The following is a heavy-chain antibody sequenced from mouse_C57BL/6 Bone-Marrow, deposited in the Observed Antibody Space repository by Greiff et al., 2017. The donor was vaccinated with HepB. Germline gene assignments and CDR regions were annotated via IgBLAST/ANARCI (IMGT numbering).Heavy chain of an antibody. CDR3: ARVDGYPWYFDV. CDR2: IDPSDSYT. Sequence: QVQLQQPGAELVMPGASVKLSCKASGYTFTSYWMHWVKQRPGQGLEWIGEIDPSDSYTNYNQKFKGKSTLTVDKSSSTAYMQLSSLTSEDSAVYYCARVDGYPWYFDVWVTGTTVTVSS. J-gene: IGHJ1*03. CDR1: GYTFTSYW. D-gene: IGHD2-3*01. V-gene: IGHV1-69*01.